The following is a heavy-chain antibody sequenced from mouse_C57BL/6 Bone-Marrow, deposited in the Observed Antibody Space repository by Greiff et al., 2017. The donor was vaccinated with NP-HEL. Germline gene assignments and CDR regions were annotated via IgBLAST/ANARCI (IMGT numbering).Heavy chain of an antibody. V-gene: IGHV1-52*01. J-gene: IGHJ2*01. CDR1: GYTFTSYW. Sequence: QVQLKQPGAELVRPGSSVKLSCKASGYTFTSYWMHWVKQSPIQGLEWIGNIDTSDSETHYNQKFKDKATLTVDKSSSTAYMQLSSLTSEDSAVYYCARWAIYYYGSEGFDYWGQGTTLTVSS. CDR3: ARWAIYYYGSEGFDY. D-gene: IGHD1-1*01. CDR2: IDTSDSET.